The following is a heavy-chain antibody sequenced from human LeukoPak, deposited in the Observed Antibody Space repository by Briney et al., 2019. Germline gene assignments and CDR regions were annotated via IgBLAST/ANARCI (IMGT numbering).Heavy chain of an antibody. D-gene: IGHD6-19*01. CDR3: AREGGWYAFDI. J-gene: IGHJ3*02. Sequence: ASVKVSCKASGYTFTGYYMHWVRQAPGQGLEWMGIINPSGGSTSYAQKFQGRVTMTRDMSTSTVYMELSSLRSEDTAVYYCAREGGWYAFDIWGQGTMVTVSS. CDR1: GYTFTGYY. V-gene: IGHV1-46*01. CDR2: INPSGGST.